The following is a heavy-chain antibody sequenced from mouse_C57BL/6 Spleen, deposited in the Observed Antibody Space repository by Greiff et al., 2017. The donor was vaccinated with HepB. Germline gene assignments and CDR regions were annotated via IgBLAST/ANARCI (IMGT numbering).Heavy chain of an antibody. J-gene: IGHJ4*01. CDR2: IWSDGST. Sequence: VKLQESGPGLVAPSQSLSITCTVSGFSLTSYGVHWVRQPPGKGLEWLVVIWSDGSTTYNSALKSRLSISKDNSKSQVFLKMNSLQTDDTAMYYCARHDGYYLYYAMDYWGQGTSVTVSS. D-gene: IGHD2-3*01. V-gene: IGHV2-6-1*01. CDR3: ARHDGYYLYYAMDY. CDR1: GFSLTSYG.